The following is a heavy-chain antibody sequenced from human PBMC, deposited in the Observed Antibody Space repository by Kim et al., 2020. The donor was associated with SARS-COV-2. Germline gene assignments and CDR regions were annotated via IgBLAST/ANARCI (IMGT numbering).Heavy chain of an antibody. CDR2: INHSGST. V-gene: IGHV4-34*01. J-gene: IGHJ4*01. CDR1: GGSFSGYY. Sequence: SETLSLTCAVYGGSFSGYYWSWIRQPPGKGLEWIGEINHSGSTNYNPSLKSRVTISVDTSKNQFSLKLSSVTAADTAVYYCARAATYYDILTGYLTQYY. CDR3: ARAATYYDILTGYLTQYY. D-gene: IGHD3-9*01.